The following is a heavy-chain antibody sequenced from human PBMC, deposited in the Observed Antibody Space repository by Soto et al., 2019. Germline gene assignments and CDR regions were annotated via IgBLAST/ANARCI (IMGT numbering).Heavy chain of an antibody. CDR3: AKGYGYYFDS. V-gene: IGHV3-7*03. CDR1: GFTFRNYW. Sequence: PSGGSLRLSCAASGFTFRNYWMSWVRQAPGKGLEWVLSIKHDGSETYSVDSVRGRFTSSRDNAENSVDLQMHSLRADDTAVYFCAKGYGYYFDSWGQGTQVTVSS. D-gene: IGHD5-18*01. CDR2: IKHDGSET. J-gene: IGHJ4*02.